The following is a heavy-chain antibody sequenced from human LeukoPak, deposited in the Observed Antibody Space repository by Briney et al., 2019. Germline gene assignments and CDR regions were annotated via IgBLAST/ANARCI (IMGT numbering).Heavy chain of an antibody. CDR3: ASPPLSGYSSRLDAFDI. D-gene: IGHD6-13*01. Sequence: GGSLRLSWAAAGFTFSSYAMSWVRQAPGRGVEWVSDISGSGGSTYYADSVKGRFTISRDNSKNTLYLQMNSLRAEDTAVYYCASPPLSGYSSRLDAFDIWGQGTMVTVSS. CDR2: ISGSGGST. V-gene: IGHV3-23*01. CDR1: GFTFSSYA. J-gene: IGHJ3*02.